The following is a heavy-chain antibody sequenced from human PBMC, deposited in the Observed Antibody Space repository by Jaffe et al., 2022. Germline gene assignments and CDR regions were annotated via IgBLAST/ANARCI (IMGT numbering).Heavy chain of an antibody. V-gene: IGHV4-61*02. D-gene: IGHD1-26*01. Sequence: QVQLQESGPGLVKPSQTLSLTCTVSGGSISSGSYYWSWIRQPAGKGLEWIGRIYTSGSTNYNPSLKSRVTISVDTSKNQFSLKLSSVTAADTAVYYCARDLVGARELGYWGQGTLVTVSS. J-gene: IGHJ4*02. CDR1: GGSISSGSYY. CDR3: ARDLVGARELGY. CDR2: IYTSGST.